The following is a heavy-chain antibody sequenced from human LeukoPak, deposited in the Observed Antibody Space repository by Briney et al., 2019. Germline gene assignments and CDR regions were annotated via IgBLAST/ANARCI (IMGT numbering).Heavy chain of an antibody. CDR1: GYTFTGYY. J-gene: IGHJ2*01. D-gene: IGHD6-13*01. CDR2: INPNSGGT. CDR3: AKDERGSSWYIRGDFDL. V-gene: IGHV1-2*02. Sequence: APVKVSCKASGYTFTGYYMHWVRQAPGQGLEWMGWINPNSGGTNYAQKFQGRVTMTRDTSISTAYMELSRLRAEDTALYYCAKDERGSSWYIRGDFDLWGRGALVTVSS.